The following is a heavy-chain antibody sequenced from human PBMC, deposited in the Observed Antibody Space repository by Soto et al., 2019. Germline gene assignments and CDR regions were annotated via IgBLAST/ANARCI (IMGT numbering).Heavy chain of an antibody. CDR1: GFTFSSYS. V-gene: IGHV3-21*01. CDR2: FSSSSSYI. D-gene: IGHD4-17*01. J-gene: IGHJ6*02. CDR3: ARGAKTTVTTLYYYYYGMDV. Sequence: PGESLRLSCAASGFTFSSYSMNWVRQAPGKGLEWVSSFSSSSSYIYYADSVKGRFTISRDNAKNSLYLQMSSLRAEDTAVYYCARGAKTTVTTLYYYYYGMDVWGQGTTVTVSS.